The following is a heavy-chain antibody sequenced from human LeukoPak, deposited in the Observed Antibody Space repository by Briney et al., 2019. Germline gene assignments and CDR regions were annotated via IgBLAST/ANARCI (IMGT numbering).Heavy chain of an antibody. V-gene: IGHV3-23*01. CDR3: AKLGYSYDLDY. CDR2: ISGSGGST. D-gene: IGHD5-18*01. Sequence: GGSLRLSCAASGFTFSSYAMIWVRQAPGKGLEWVSAISGSGGSTYYADSVKGRFTISRDNSKNTLYLQINSLRAEDTAVYYCAKLGYSYDLDYWGQGTLVTASS. J-gene: IGHJ4*02. CDR1: GFTFSSYA.